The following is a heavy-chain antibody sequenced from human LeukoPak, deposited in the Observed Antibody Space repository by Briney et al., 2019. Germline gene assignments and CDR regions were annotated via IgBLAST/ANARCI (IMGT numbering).Heavy chain of an antibody. Sequence: SQTLSLTCTVSGGSISSGGYYWSWIRQPPGKGLEWIGYIYHSGSTYYNPSLKSRVTISVDTSKNQFSLKLSSVTAADTAVYCCARAYQLHRDDAFDIWGQGTIVIVSS. V-gene: IGHV4-30-2*02. CDR1: GGSISSGGYY. J-gene: IGHJ3*02. D-gene: IGHD2-2*01. CDR3: ARAYQLHRDDAFDI. CDR2: IYHSGST.